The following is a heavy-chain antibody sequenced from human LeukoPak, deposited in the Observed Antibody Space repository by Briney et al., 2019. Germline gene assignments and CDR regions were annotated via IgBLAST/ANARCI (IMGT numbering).Heavy chain of an antibody. J-gene: IGHJ3*02. D-gene: IGHD3-22*01. CDR3: ARGGYDSSGYYYADAFDI. V-gene: IGHV3-30*04. CDR1: GFTFSSYA. CDR2: ISYDGSNK. Sequence: GGSLRLSCAASGFTFSSYAMHWVRQAPGKGLEWVAVISYDGSNKYYADSVKGRFTISRDNSKNTLYLQMNSLRAEDTAVYYCARGGYDSSGYYYADAFDIRGQGTMVTVSS.